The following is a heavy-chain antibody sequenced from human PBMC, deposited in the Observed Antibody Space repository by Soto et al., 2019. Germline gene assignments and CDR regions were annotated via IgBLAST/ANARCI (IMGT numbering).Heavy chain of an antibody. Sequence: GGSLILSCTFAGVTFCIYAMSWVRQAPGKGLECVSGISGSGGTTFYADSVKGRFTISRDNSKKTLYLQMNSLRAEDTAVYYCAKTPYDFWSSGQYLFDHWGQGTLVTVSS. D-gene: IGHD3-3*01. V-gene: IGHV3-23*01. J-gene: IGHJ4*02. CDR2: ISGSGGTT. CDR1: GVTFCIYA. CDR3: AKTPYDFWSSGQYLFDH.